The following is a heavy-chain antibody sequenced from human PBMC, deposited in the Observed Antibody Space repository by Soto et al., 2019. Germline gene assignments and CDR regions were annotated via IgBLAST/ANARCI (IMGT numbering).Heavy chain of an antibody. D-gene: IGHD5-18*01. CDR2: INSDGSST. V-gene: IGHV3-74*01. CDR1: GFTFSSYW. CDR3: AREAQLWVNWFDP. J-gene: IGHJ5*02. Sequence: AGGSLRLSCAASGFTFSSYWMHWVRQAPGKGLVWVSRINSDGSSTSYADSVKGRFTISRDNAKNTLYLQMNSLRAEDTAVYYCAREAQLWVNWFDPWGQGTLVTVSS.